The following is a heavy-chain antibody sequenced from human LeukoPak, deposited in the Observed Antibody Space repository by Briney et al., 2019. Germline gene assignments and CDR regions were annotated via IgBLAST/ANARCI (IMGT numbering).Heavy chain of an antibody. CDR1: GYTFTSYG. Sequence: AASVKVSCKASGYTFTSYGISWVRQAPGQGLDWMGWISAHSGNTNYAQKVKGRVTMTTDTSTSTAYMELRSLRSDDTAVYYCARALTALAYCSSTSCYSDAFNSWGQGTLVTVSS. D-gene: IGHD2-2*01. CDR3: ARALTALAYCSSTSCYSDAFNS. V-gene: IGHV1-18*01. J-gene: IGHJ3*02. CDR2: ISAHSGNT.